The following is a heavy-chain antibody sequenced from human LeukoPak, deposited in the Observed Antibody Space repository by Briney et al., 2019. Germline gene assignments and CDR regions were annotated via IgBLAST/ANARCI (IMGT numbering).Heavy chain of an antibody. CDR2: VNPNSGDT. CDR3: AKVGRAPGGGF. V-gene: IGHV1-8*01. CDR1: GYTFTTYD. Sequence: GASVKVSCKASGYTFTTYDIYWVRQATGQGLEWMGWVNPNSGDTAYARKFQGRISMTRDTSISTAYMELNSLKSEDTAVYYCAKVGRAPGGGFWGQGTLVTVPS. D-gene: IGHD3-10*01. J-gene: IGHJ4*02.